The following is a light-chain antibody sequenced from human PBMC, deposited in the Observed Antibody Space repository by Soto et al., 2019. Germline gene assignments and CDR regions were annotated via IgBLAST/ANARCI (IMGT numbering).Light chain of an antibody. J-gene: IGKJ5*01. V-gene: IGKV1-5*03. Sequence: DIQMTQSPSSLSASVGDRVTITCRASQSISSYLNWYQQKPGKAPKLLIYKASTLKSGVPSRFSGSGSGTEFTLTISSLQPEDVATYYCQQYDNPITFGQGTRLEIK. CDR3: QQYDNPIT. CDR2: KAS. CDR1: QSISSY.